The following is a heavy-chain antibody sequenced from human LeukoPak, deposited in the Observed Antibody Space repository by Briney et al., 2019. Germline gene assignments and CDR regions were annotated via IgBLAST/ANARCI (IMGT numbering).Heavy chain of an antibody. J-gene: IGHJ6*04. CDR1: GGTFSDYA. CDR2: FIPILGTA. V-gene: IGHV1-69*10. Sequence: ASVKVSCKASGGTFSDYALNWVRQALGQGLEWMGVFIPILGTANSTQKFQDRVTITADISTNTVYMELSSLRSEDTAVYFCAGIPVFGVVLHQEPVWGKGTTVTVSS. CDR3: AGIPVFGVVLHQEPV. D-gene: IGHD3-3*01.